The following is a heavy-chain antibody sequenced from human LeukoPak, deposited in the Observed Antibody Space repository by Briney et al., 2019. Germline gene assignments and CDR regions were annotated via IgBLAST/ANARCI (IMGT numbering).Heavy chain of an antibody. J-gene: IGHJ3*02. CDR3: ARERGDGSGNRGFAFDI. CDR1: GFTFSSHW. D-gene: IGHD3-10*01. CDR2: INQDGSQK. V-gene: IGHV3-7*03. Sequence: GGSLRLSCAASGFTFSSHWMSWVRLAPGKGLEWVANINQDGSQKYHVDSVKGRFTISRDNAKNSVYLEMNTLRAEDTAVYSCARERGDGSGNRGFAFDIWGQGTLVTVSS.